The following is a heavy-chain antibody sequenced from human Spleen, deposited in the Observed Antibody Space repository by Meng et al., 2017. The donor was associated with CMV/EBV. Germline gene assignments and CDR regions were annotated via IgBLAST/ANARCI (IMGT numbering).Heavy chain of an antibody. J-gene: IGHJ4*02. Sequence: TSRYIFTNYYIHWVRQATGQELEWVGRVNPSSGGTNSAQKFQGRVTMTRDTSINTVYMELSSLRSDDAAVYYCARGRYSGYDYLDYWGPGTLVTVSS. D-gene: IGHD5-12*01. CDR2: VNPSSGGT. V-gene: IGHV1-2*06. CDR1: RYIFTNYY. CDR3: ARGRYSGYDYLDY.